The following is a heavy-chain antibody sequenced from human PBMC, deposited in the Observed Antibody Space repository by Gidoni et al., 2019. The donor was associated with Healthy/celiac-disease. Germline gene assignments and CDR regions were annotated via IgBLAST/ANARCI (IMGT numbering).Heavy chain of an antibody. CDR3: AKVAPPDRFQGLVDY. D-gene: IGHD3-16*02. V-gene: IGHV3-23*01. CDR2: ISGSGGST. CDR1: GIPFSSYA. J-gene: IGHJ4*02. Sequence: EVQLLESGGGLLQPGGSLRRSSAASGIPFSSYAMSWVLQAPGKGLEWVSAISGSGGSTYYADSVKGRFTISRDNSKNTLYLQMNSLRAEDTAVYYCAKVAPPDRFQGLVDYWGQGTLVTVSS.